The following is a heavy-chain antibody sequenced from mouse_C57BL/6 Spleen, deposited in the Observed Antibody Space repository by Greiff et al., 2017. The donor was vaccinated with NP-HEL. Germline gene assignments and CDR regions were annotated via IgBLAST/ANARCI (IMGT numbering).Heavy chain of an antibody. CDR2: IWGGGST. D-gene: IGHD1-1*01. CDR1: GFSLTSYG. V-gene: IGHV2-9*01. Sequence: VQRVESGPGLVAPSQSLSITCTVSGFSLTSYGVDWVRQPPGKGLEWLGVIWGGGSTNYNSALMSRLSISKDNSKSQVFLKMNSLQTDDTAMYYCAKRYYGSSYGWYFDVWGTGTTVTVSS. J-gene: IGHJ1*03. CDR3: AKRYYGSSYGWYFDV.